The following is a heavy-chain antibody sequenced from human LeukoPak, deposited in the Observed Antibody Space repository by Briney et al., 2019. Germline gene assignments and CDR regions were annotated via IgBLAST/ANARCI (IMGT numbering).Heavy chain of an antibody. V-gene: IGHV5-51*01. CDR2: IHPGDSDT. Sequence: GESLKISCKGSGYRFTSYWIAWVRQIPGKGLEWMGIIHPGDSDTTYSPSFQGQVIISVDKPINTAYLQWSSLKPSDTAIYYCARQGRVVTTRMGWFDPWGQGTRLTVSS. D-gene: IGHD1-26*01. CDR1: GYRFTSYW. J-gene: IGHJ5*02. CDR3: ARQGRVVTTRMGWFDP.